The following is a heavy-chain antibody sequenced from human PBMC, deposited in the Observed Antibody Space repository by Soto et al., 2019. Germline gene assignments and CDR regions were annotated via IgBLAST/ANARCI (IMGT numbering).Heavy chain of an antibody. CDR1: GFTFDNYA. CDR3: AKDPVQTTGTVFDH. Sequence: EVQLLESGGGLAQPGGSLRLSCSASGFTFDNYAMSWVRQAPGKGLEWVSGISGSGVSTYYADSVKGRFTISRDNSKNKLFLQMNSLRAEDTAVYYCAKDPVQTTGTVFDHWGQGTLVTVSS. CDR2: ISGSGVST. V-gene: IGHV3-23*01. D-gene: IGHD4-17*01. J-gene: IGHJ4*02.